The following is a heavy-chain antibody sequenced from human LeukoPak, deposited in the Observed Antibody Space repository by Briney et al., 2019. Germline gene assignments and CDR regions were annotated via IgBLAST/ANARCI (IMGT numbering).Heavy chain of an antibody. Sequence: SETLSLTCAVYGGSFSGYYWSWIRQPPGKGLEWIGETNHSGSTNYNPSLKSRVTISVDTSKNQFSLKLSSVTAADTAVYYCARVVHTYYYGSGSYYNWFDPWGQGTLVTVSS. CDR1: GGSFSGYY. V-gene: IGHV4-34*01. D-gene: IGHD3-10*01. CDR2: TNHSGST. CDR3: ARVVHTYYYGSGSYYNWFDP. J-gene: IGHJ5*02.